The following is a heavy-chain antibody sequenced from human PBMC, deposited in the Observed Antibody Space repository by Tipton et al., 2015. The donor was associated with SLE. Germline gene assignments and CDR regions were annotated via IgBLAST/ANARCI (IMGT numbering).Heavy chain of an antibody. V-gene: IGHV4-59*11. J-gene: IGHJ3*01. CDR1: GGSMSYHY. CDR2: IYYTGNT. D-gene: IGHD2-2*01. Sequence: TLSLTCSVSGGSMSYHYWSWIRQPPGKGLEWIGYIYYTGNTNYNPSLKSRVTMSVDTSKSQFSLKLTFMSAADTAIYYCARMGLCTTTTCNEGAFDVWGQGSMVTVSS. CDR3: ARMGLCTTTTCNEGAFDV.